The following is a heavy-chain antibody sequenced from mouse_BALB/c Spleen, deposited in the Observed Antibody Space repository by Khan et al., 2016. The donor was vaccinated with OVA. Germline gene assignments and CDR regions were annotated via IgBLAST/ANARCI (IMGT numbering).Heavy chain of an antibody. V-gene: IGHV5-12-1*01. CDR2: ISSGGGTT. Sequence: EVELVESGGDLVKPGGSLKLSCAASGFAFSNYDMSWLRQIPEKRLEWVAYISSGGGTTYFPDTVKGRFTISRDNAKNTLDLQMSSLRSEDTAMYYCTRLGDWDRDYSMDYWGQGTSVTVSS. CDR1: GFAFSNYD. D-gene: IGHD4-1*01. CDR3: TRLGDWDRDYSMDY. J-gene: IGHJ4*01.